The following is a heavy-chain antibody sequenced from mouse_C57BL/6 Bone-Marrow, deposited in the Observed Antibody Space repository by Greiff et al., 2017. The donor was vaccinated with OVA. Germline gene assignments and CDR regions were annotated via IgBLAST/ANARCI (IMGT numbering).Heavy chain of an antibody. Sequence: QVQLKESGAELVRPGTSVKVSCKASGYAFTNYLIEWVQQRPGQGLEWIGVINPGSGGTNYNEKFKGKATLTADKSSSTAYMQLSSLTSEDSAVYFCARTYYFDYWGQGTTLTVSS. V-gene: IGHV1-54*01. CDR1: GYAFTNYL. J-gene: IGHJ2*01. CDR2: INPGSGGT. CDR3: ARTYYFDY.